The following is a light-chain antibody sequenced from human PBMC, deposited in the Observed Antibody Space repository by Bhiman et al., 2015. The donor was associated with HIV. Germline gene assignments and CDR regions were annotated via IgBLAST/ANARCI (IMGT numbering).Light chain of an antibody. Sequence: QSVLTQPPAVSGAPGQRVTISCTGSSSNIGAGSDVHWYQQFPGTAPKVLIYDNSNRPSGIPDRFSGSKSGTSATLGITGLQTGDEADYYCGTWDNSLSTGGVFGTGTKVTVL. V-gene: IGLV1-50*01. J-gene: IGLJ1*01. CDR2: DNS. CDR3: GTWDNSLSTGGV. CDR1: SSNIGAGSD.